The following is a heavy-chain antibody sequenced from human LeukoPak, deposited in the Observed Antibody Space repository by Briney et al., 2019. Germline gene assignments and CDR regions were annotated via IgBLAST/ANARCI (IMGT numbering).Heavy chain of an antibody. Sequence: GGSLRLSCTASGFTFSDHAMHWVRQAPGKGLEWVTVISYHARDQFYADSVKGRFTVSRDNAKNSLYLQMNSLRAEDTALYYCARGGGLVYFDYWGQGTLVTVSS. D-gene: IGHD3/OR15-3a*01. CDR1: GFTFSDHA. CDR2: ISYHARDQ. J-gene: IGHJ4*02. V-gene: IGHV3-30*04. CDR3: ARGGGLVYFDY.